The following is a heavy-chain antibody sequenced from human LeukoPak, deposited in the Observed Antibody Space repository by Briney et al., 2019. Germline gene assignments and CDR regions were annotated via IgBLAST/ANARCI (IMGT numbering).Heavy chain of an antibody. V-gene: IGHV3-23*01. J-gene: IGHJ4*02. CDR2: LRGSDDST. Sequence: GGSLRLSCAASGFTFSSYATSWVRQAPGKGLEWVSALRGSDDSTFYADSVKGRFTISRDSSKNTVFLQMNSLRAEDTAVYYCVKVMRLTKVTAGYFDYWGQGTLVSVSS. CDR3: VKVMRLTKVTAGYFDY. D-gene: IGHD4-17*01. CDR1: GFTFSSYA.